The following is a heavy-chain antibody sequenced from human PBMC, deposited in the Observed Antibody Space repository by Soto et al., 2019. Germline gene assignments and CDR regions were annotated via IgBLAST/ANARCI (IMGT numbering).Heavy chain of an antibody. J-gene: IGHJ6*01. CDR1: GFNFNSYT. Sequence: PGGSLRLFCAGSGFNFNSYTINWVRQAPGKRLEWLSSISSSGYIFSTDSVRGRFTISRDNAKNSVYLQINSLRAEDTAVYFCARDCSGGSCFHGMDASGIDTT. V-gene: IGHV3-21*01. CDR2: ISSSGYI. D-gene: IGHD2-15*01. CDR3: ARDCSGGSCFHGMDA.